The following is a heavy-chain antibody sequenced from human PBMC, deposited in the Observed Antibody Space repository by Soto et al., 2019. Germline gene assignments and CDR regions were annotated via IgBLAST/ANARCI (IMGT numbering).Heavy chain of an antibody. Sequence: LRLSCAASGFTFSSYAMSWVRQAPGKGLEWVSAISGSGGSTYYADSVKGRFTISRDNSKNTLYLQMNSLRAEDTAVYYCAKDRARGDSMIGYWGQGTLVTVSS. CDR3: AKDRARGDSMIGY. J-gene: IGHJ4*02. CDR1: GFTFSSYA. D-gene: IGHD2-21*01. CDR2: ISGSGGST. V-gene: IGHV3-23*01.